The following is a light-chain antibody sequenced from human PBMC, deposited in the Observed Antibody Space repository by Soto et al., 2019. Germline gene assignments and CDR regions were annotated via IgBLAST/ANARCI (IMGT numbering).Light chain of an antibody. CDR2: DVT. V-gene: IGLV2-11*01. Sequence: QSALTQPRSVSRSPGQSVTISCTGTSSDVGGYDYVSWCQQHPGKAPKLLIYDVTRRPSGVPDRFSGSKSGNTASLTISGLQAEDEADYYCCSYAGAYTWMFGGGTKVTVL. CDR3: CSYAGAYTWM. J-gene: IGLJ3*02. CDR1: SSDVGGYDY.